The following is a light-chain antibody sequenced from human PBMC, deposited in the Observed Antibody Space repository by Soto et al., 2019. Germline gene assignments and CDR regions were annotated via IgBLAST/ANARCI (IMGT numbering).Light chain of an antibody. CDR1: NRDVGSYNL. Sequence: QSVLTQPASVSGFPGQSITIACTGTNRDVGSYNLVSWYQQRPGEAPKLIISEVRNRPSGISYRFTGSKSGNTASLTISGLQAEDEADYYCSSHTTTSTLVFGGGTKLTVL. CDR3: SSHTTTSTLV. V-gene: IGLV2-14*01. J-gene: IGLJ3*02. CDR2: EVR.